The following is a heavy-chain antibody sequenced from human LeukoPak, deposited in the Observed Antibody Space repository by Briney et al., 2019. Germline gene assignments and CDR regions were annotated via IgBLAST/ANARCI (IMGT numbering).Heavy chain of an antibody. CDR2: ISYDGNIK. D-gene: IGHD4/OR15-4a*01. CDR3: ARDRSANSRVYYFDY. CDR1: GFTFSAYS. V-gene: IGHV3-30-3*01. J-gene: IGHJ4*02. Sequence: GGSLRLSCAASGFTFSAYSMHWVRQAPGKGLEWVAIISYDGNIKYQADSVKGRFTISRDDSKNTLYLEMNSLRAEDTAVYYCARDRSANSRVYYFDYWGQGTLVTVSS.